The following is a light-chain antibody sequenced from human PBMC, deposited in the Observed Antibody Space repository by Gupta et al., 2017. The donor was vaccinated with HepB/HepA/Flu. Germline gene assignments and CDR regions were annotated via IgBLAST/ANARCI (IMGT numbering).Light chain of an antibody. V-gene: IGLV2-11*01. CDR3: CSYAGSYPYVV. J-gene: IGLJ2*01. Sequence: QSALTQPPSVSGSPGQSVTISCTGTSSDVGGYNYVSWYQQHPGKAPKLMIYDVSKRPSGVPDRFSGSKSGNTASLTISGLQAEDEADYYCCSYAGSYPYVVFGGGTKLTVL. CDR2: DVS. CDR1: SSDVGGYNY.